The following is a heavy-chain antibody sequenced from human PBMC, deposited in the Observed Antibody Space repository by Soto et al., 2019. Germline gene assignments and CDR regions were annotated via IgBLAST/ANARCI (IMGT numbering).Heavy chain of an antibody. V-gene: IGHV4-39*01. D-gene: IGHD2-8*01. J-gene: IGHJ4*02. CDR3: ARHEAGWSFDS. CDR1: RGSISSGTNY. Sequence: SETLSLTCTVSRGSISSGTNYWAWIRQPPGEGLEWIANIYYSGSTFYNPSLKSRVTISLDTSKNQFSLKLRSVTAADTAVYYCARHEAGWSFDSWGQGTLVTVSS. CDR2: IYYSGST.